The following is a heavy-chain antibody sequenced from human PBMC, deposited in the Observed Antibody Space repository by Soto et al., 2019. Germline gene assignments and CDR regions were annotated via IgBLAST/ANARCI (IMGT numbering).Heavy chain of an antibody. CDR3: ARVPPNFYYNGMDV. V-gene: IGHV3-48*03. J-gene: IGHJ6*02. CDR2: ISSGGSTI. CDR1: GFTFSSYE. Sequence: GSLRLSCAASGFTFSSYEMNWVRQAPGKGLEWVSYISSGGSTIKYADSVKGRFSISRDHAKNSLYLQMNSLRAEDTALYYCARVPPNFYYNGMDVWGQGTTVTVSS.